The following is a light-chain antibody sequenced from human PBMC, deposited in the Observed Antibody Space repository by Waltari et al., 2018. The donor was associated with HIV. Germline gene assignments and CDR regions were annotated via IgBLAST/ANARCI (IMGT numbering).Light chain of an antibody. CDR3: QSYDSSNPVV. CDR1: SGSIASNY. Sequence: NFMLTQPHSVSESPGKTVTISCTRSSGSIASNYVQWYQQRPGSSPTTVISKDNQRPSGVPDRFSGSIDSSSNSASLTISGLKTEDEADYYCQSYDSSNPVVFGGGTKLTVL. V-gene: IGLV6-57*01. CDR2: KDN. J-gene: IGLJ2*01.